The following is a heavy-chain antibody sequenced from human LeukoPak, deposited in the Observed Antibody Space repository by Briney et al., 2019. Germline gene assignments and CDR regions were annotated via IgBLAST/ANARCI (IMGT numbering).Heavy chain of an antibody. CDR3: ARGLGYSYGYGIDY. CDR1: GFIFSSYA. CDR2: IWFDGSNQ. V-gene: IGHV3-33*01. J-gene: IGHJ4*02. Sequence: PGGSLRLSCAASGFIFSSYAMHWVRRAPGKGPEWVAIIWFDGSNQYYAESVEGRFTVSRDNSKNTLCLQMNSLRAEDTAVYSCARGLGYSYGYGIDYWGQGTLVIASS. D-gene: IGHD5-18*01.